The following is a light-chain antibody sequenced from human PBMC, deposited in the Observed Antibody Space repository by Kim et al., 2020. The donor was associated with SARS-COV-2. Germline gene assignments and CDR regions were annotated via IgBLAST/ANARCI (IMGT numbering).Light chain of an antibody. V-gene: IGKV4-1*01. CDR2: WAS. CDR1: QSVLYSSNNKSY. CDR3: QQYYSTPIT. Sequence: ANINCKSSQSVLYSSNNKSYLAWYQQKPGQPPKLLIYWASTRESGVPDRFSGSGSGTDFTLTISSLQAEDVAVYYCQQYYSTPITFGQGTRLEIK. J-gene: IGKJ5*01.